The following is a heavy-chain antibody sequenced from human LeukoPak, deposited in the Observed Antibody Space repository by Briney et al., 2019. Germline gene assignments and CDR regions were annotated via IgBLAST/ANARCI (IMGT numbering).Heavy chain of an antibody. CDR1: GYTFTGYY. Sequence: RASVKVSCKASGYTFTGYYMHWVRQAPGQGLEWMGWINPNSGGTNYAQKFQGRVTMTRDTSISTAYMELRSLRSDDTAVYYCARWAPSGDRDYFYYYMDIWGKGTTVTVSS. V-gene: IGHV1-2*02. D-gene: IGHD2-21*02. CDR3: ARWAPSGDRDYFYYYMDI. J-gene: IGHJ6*03. CDR2: INPNSGGT.